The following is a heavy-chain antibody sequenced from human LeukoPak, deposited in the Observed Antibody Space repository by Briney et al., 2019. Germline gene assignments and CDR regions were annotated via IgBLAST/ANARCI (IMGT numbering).Heavy chain of an antibody. V-gene: IGHV1-24*01. CDR1: GYTLTELS. D-gene: IGHD3-10*01. Sequence: ASVKVSCKVSGYTLTELSMHWVRQAPGKGLEWMGGFDPEDGETIYAQKFQGRVTMTEDTSTDTAYMELSSLRSEDTAVYYCATYYYGSGSLRYNWFDPWGQGTLVTVSS. J-gene: IGHJ5*02. CDR2: FDPEDGET. CDR3: ATYYYGSGSLRYNWFDP.